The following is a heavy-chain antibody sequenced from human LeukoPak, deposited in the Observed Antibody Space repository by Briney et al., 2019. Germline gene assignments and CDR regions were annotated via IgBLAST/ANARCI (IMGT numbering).Heavy chain of an antibody. V-gene: IGHV4-34*01. CDR3: AGALEQWLPIDY. CDR1: GGSFSGYY. D-gene: IGHD6-19*01. CDR2: INHSGGT. J-gene: IGHJ4*02. Sequence: KPSETLSLTCAVYGGSFSGYYWSWIRQPPGKGLEWIGEINHSGGTNYNPSLKSRVTISVDTSKNQFSLKLSSVTAADTAVYYCAGALEQWLPIDYWGQGTLVTVSS.